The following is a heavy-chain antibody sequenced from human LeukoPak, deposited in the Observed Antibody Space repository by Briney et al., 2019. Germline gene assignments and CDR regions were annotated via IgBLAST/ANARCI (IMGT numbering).Heavy chain of an antibody. J-gene: IGHJ4*02. CDR2: IYPGDSDT. CDR3: ARVIEYQLLWTKQDYFDY. V-gene: IGHV5-51*01. D-gene: IGHD2-2*01. Sequence: GESLKISCKGSGYSLTTYWIGWVRQMPGKGLEWMGIIYPGDSDTRYSPSFQGQVTISADKSISTAYLQWSSLKASDTAMYYCARVIEYQLLWTKQDYFDYWGQGTLVTVSS. CDR1: GYSLTTYW.